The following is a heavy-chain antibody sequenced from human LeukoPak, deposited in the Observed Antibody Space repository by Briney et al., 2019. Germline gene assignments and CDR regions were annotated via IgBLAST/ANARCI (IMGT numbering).Heavy chain of an antibody. V-gene: IGHV3-23*01. CDR3: AKTAVGYYMDV. Sequence: GGSLRLYCAACGFTLSCYAISWVRQALAIGLQWVSAISVSGNTYHADSVKGRFTISRDSSKNTLYLQMNSLRAEDTAVYYCAKTAVGYYMDVWGKGTTVTVSS. J-gene: IGHJ6*03. D-gene: IGHD6-19*01. CDR1: GFTLSCYA. CDR2: ISVSGNT.